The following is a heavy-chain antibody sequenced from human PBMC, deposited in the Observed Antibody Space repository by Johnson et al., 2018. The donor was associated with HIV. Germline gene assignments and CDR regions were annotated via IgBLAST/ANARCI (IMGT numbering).Heavy chain of an antibody. Sequence: VQLVESGGGVVQPGRSLRLSCAASGFTFSTYAMHWVRQAPGEGLEWVAIISYAVSNKYYADSVKGRFTISRDNSKNTLYLQMNSLRAEDSAVYYCARGAYSSGWSDSFDIWGQGTMVTVSS. CDR1: GFTFSTYA. V-gene: IGHV3-30-3*01. CDR2: ISYAVSNK. D-gene: IGHD6-19*01. CDR3: ARGAYSSGWSDSFDI. J-gene: IGHJ3*02.